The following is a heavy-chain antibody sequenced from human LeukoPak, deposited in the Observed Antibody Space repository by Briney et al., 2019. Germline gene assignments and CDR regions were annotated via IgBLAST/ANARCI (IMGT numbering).Heavy chain of an antibody. D-gene: IGHD3-16*02. CDR1: GFTFSNYG. CDR3: TKGVSTEDYRFFF. J-gene: IGHJ4*02. Sequence: SGRSLRLSCTTSGFTFSNYGIHWVRQAPGKGLEWVSFIKSDESDKHYADSVKGRFTISRDNSKNTLYLQMNSLRPEDTAVYYCTKGVSTEDYRFFFWGQGALVTVSS. V-gene: IGHV3-30*02. CDR2: IKSDESDK.